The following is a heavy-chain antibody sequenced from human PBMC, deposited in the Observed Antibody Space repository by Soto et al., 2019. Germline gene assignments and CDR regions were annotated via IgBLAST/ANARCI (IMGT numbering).Heavy chain of an antibody. V-gene: IGHV4-31*03. D-gene: IGHD5-18*01. Sequence: PSETLSLTCTVSGGSIRSGGYYWSWIRQHPGKGLEWIGYIYYSGSTYYNPSLKSRVTISVYTSKNQFSLKLSSVTAADTAVYYCARSGYSYGPNPLLYWGQGTLVTVS. CDR2: IYYSGST. J-gene: IGHJ4*02. CDR3: ARSGYSYGPNPLLY. CDR1: GGSIRSGGYY.